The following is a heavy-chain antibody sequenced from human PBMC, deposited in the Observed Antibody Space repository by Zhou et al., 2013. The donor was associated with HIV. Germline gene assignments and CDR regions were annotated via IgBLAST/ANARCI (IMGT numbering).Heavy chain of an antibody. CDR3: ARDGFSKHWGVNYEYRGMDV. CDR1: GYNFNSFG. CDR2: INTYSAKT. J-gene: IGHJ6*02. Sequence: QLRLVQSGSEVKKPGASVKVSCKASGYNFNSFGLSWVRQAPGQGLEWMGWINTYSAKTNFSEEFQDRITMTSDTSTSVAYMELRSLKFDDTATYFCARDGFSKHWGVNYEYRGMDVWGQGTSVTVTS. V-gene: IGHV1-18*01. D-gene: IGHD3-16*01.